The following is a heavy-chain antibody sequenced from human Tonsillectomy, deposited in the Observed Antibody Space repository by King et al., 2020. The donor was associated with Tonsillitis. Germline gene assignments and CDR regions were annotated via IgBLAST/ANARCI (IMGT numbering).Heavy chain of an antibody. Sequence: VQLVESGGGVVQPGRSLRLFCAASGFTFSNYAMHWVRQAPGKGLEWVAVISYDGSNKYYADSVKGRFTISRDNSKNTLDLQMNSLRAEDTAVYYCARDTLVGVHFAFDIWGQGTMVTVSS. CDR1: GFTFSNYA. D-gene: IGHD1-26*01. CDR3: ARDTLVGVHFAFDI. CDR2: ISYDGSNK. J-gene: IGHJ3*02. V-gene: IGHV3-30*04.